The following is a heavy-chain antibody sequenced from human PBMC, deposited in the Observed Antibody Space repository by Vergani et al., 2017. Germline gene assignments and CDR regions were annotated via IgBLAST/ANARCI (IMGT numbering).Heavy chain of an antibody. D-gene: IGHD2-2*01. J-gene: IGHJ1*01. CDR3: ATKSCSTPGCQIGYFRE. CDR2: ISYDGTQK. Sequence: QVHLLESGGGVVQPGRSLRLSCVVSGFTSSYYGMHWVRQALGKGLEWVAVISYDGTQKYYADSVKGRFTISRDNSKSTLYLQMNSLRTEDTAVYYCATKSCSTPGCQIGYFREWGQGTLVTVSS. V-gene: IGHV3-30*03. CDR1: GFTSSYYG.